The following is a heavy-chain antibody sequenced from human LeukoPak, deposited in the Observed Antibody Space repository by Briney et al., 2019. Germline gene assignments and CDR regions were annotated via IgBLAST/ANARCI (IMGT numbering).Heavy chain of an antibody. Sequence: PGGSLRLSCTASGFTFGDYAMSWVRQAPGKGLEWVGFIRSKAYGGTTEYAASVKGKFTISRDDSKSIAYLQMNSLKTEDTAVYYCTRVGLGVVAYYYYYYMDVWGKGTTVTVSS. CDR1: GFTFGDYA. CDR2: IRSKAYGGTT. J-gene: IGHJ6*03. D-gene: IGHD3-22*01. CDR3: TRVGLGVVAYYYYYYMDV. V-gene: IGHV3-49*04.